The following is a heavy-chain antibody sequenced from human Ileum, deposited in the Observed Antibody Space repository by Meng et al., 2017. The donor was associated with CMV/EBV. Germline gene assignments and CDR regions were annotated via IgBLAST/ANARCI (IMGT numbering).Heavy chain of an antibody. D-gene: IGHD2-2*01. J-gene: IGHJ5*02. CDR3: ARTQDCTSTSCYTGFDP. CDR2: IYYSGRT. CDR1: GDPISSGDYY. V-gene: IGHV4-30-4*08. Sequence: LRLSCFVSGDPISSGDYYWSWIRQPPGKGLEWIGFIYYSGRTYYNPSLKSRVTISVDTSKNQFSLRLSSVTAADTAVYYCARTQDCTSTSCYTGFDPWGQGTLVTVSS.